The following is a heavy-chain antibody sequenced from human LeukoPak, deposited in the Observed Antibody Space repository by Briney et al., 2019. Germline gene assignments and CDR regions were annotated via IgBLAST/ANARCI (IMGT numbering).Heavy chain of an antibody. V-gene: IGHV3-11*01. Sequence: PGGSLRLSCAASGFTFSDYYMSWIRQAPGKGLEWVSYISSSGSTIYYADSVKGRFTISRDNAKNSLYLQMNSLRAEDTAVYYCARPARLRTPDDALDIWGQGTLVTVSS. CDR2: ISSSGSTI. CDR3: ARPARLRTPDDALDI. CDR1: GFTFSDYY. J-gene: IGHJ3*02. D-gene: IGHD5-12*01.